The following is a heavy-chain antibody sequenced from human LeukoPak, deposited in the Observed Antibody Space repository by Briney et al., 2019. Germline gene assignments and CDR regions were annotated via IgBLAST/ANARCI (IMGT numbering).Heavy chain of an antibody. Sequence: GGSLRLSCAAPGFTFSDYSMNWVRQTPRKGLEWVSCISGSGSYIYYADSVKGRFTISRDNAKNSLYLQMNSLRAEDTAVYYCSRDPRNLDYWGQGTLVTVSS. CDR1: GFTFSDYS. J-gene: IGHJ4*02. CDR3: SRDPRNLDY. D-gene: IGHD1-14*01. V-gene: IGHV3-21*04. CDR2: ISGSGSYI.